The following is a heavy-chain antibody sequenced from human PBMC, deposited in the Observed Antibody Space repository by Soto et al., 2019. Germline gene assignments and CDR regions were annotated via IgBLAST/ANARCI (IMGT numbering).Heavy chain of an antibody. V-gene: IGHV4-30-4*01. CDR2: IYYSGST. CDR3: ARDLGYYGTDV. J-gene: IGHJ6*02. CDR1: GGSISSGDYY. Sequence: SETLSLTCTVSGGSISSGDYYWSWIRQPPGKGLEWIGYIYYSGSTYYNPSLKSRVTISVDTSKNQFSLKLSSVTAADTAVYYCARDLGYYGTDVWGQGTTVTVAS.